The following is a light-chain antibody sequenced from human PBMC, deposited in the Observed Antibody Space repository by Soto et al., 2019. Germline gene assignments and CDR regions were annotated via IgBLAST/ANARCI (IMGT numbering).Light chain of an antibody. CDR3: AAWDDSLNGVV. V-gene: IGLV1-44*01. J-gene: IGLJ2*01. Sequence: QSVLTQPPSASGVPGQRVTISWSGSSSNIGSDSVSWYQQLPGTAPKLLIYNNNQRPSGVPDRFSGSKSGTSASLAISGLQSEDEADYYCAAWDDSLNGVVFGGGTKLTVL. CDR1: SSNIGSDS. CDR2: NNN.